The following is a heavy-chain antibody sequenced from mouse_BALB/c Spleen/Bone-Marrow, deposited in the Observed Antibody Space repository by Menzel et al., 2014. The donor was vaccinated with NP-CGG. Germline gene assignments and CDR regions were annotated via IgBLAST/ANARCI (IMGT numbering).Heavy chain of an antibody. J-gene: IGHJ2*01. CDR2: INPSTGYT. V-gene: IGHV1-7*01. CDR3: ARSGDYGGFDY. D-gene: IGHD2-4*01. CDR1: GYTFTSYW. Sequence: QVQLQQSGAELAKPGASVKMSCKASGYTFTSYWMHWVKQRPGQGLEWIGYINPSTGYTEYNQKFKDKATLTADKSSSTAYMQLSNLTSEDSAVYYCARSGDYGGFDYWGQGTTLTVSS.